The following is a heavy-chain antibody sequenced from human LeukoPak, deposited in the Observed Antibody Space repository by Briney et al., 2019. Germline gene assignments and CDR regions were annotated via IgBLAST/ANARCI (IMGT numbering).Heavy chain of an antibody. CDR1: GFTFISSA. D-gene: IGHD3-22*01. V-gene: IGHV1-58*01. CDR2: IVVGSGNT. J-gene: IGHJ4*01. CDR3: AADPSYSSGYRYYFDY. Sequence: APVKASCKTSGFTFISSAVQWVRQSRGQRLEWIGWIVVGSGNTNYAQKFQERVTITRDMSTSTAYMELSSLRSEDTAVYYCAADPSYSSGYRYYFDYWGQGTLVSVSS.